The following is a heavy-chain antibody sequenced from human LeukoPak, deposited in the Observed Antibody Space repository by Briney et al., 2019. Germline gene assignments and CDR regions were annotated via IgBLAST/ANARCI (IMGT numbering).Heavy chain of an antibody. CDR2: IKQDGSEK. Sequence: GGFLRLSCAASGFTFSSYWMSWVRQAPGKGLEWVANIKQDGSEKYYVDSVKGRFTISRDNAKNSLYLQMNSLRAEDTAVYYCARVTGYSSTSYYFDYWGQGTLVTVSS. CDR1: GFTFSSYW. J-gene: IGHJ4*02. V-gene: IGHV3-7*01. D-gene: IGHD1-14*01. CDR3: ARVTGYSSTSYYFDY.